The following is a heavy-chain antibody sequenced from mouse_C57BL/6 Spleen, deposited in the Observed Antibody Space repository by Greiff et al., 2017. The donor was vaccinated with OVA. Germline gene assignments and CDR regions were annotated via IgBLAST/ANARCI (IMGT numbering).Heavy chain of an antibody. CDR3: ARQDSSGFAY. CDR2: IWSDGST. CDR1: GFSLTSYG. J-gene: IGHJ3*01. V-gene: IGHV2-6-1*01. Sequence: VQLQQSGPGLVAPSQSLSITCTVSGFSLTSYGVHWVRQPPGKGLEWLGVIWSDGSTTYYSAPKSRLSINKDNSKSQGFLKMNSLQTDDTAMYYCARQDSSGFAYWGQGTLVTVAA. D-gene: IGHD3-2*01.